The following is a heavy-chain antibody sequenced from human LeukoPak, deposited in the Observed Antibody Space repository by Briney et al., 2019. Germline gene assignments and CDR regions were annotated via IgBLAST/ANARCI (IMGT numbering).Heavy chain of an antibody. Sequence: SETLSLTCAVYGGSFSGYYWSWIRQPPGKGLEWIGEINHSGSTNYNPSLKSRVTISVDTSKNQFSLKLSSVTAADTAVYYCAREQYYYDSSGFLYWGQGTLVTVSS. J-gene: IGHJ4*02. CDR1: GGSFSGYY. V-gene: IGHV4-34*01. D-gene: IGHD3-22*01. CDR2: INHSGST. CDR3: AREQYYYDSSGFLY.